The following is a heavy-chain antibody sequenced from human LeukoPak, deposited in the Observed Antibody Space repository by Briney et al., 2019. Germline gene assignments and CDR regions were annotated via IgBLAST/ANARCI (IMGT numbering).Heavy chain of an antibody. CDR3: ARDRGYYDSSGYYY. Sequence: GRSLRLSCAASGFTFSSFPMQWVRQAPGKGLEWVSVIYSGGSTYYADSVKGRFTISRGNSKNTLYLQMNSLRAEDTAVYYCARDRGYYDSSGYYYWGQGTLVTVSS. V-gene: IGHV3-66*01. D-gene: IGHD3-22*01. CDR2: IYSGGST. CDR1: GFTFSSFP. J-gene: IGHJ4*02.